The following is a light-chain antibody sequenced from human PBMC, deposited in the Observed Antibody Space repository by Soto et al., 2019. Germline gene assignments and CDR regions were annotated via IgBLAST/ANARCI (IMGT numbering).Light chain of an antibody. J-gene: IGKJ1*01. CDR1: RGIGNA. Sequence: DIQMTQSPSSLSASVGDRVTITCRPSRGIGNALAWYQQKPGTVPKLLIHSASTLQSGAPSRFSGSGSGTDFTLPISSLQPEDVASYYCQKYDSAPTFGPGTNVDIK. V-gene: IGKV1-27*01. CDR3: QKYDSAPT. CDR2: SAS.